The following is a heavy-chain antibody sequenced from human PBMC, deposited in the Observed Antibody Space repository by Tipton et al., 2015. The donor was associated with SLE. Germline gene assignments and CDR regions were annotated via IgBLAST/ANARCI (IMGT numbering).Heavy chain of an antibody. J-gene: IGHJ6*02. D-gene: IGHD6-19*01. V-gene: IGHV3-23*01. Sequence: SLRLSCAASGFTFSSYAMSWVRQAPGKGLEWGSAISGSGGSTYYADSVKGRFTISRDNSKNALYLQMNSLRAEDTAVYYCAKGMSSGWYTYCYYYGMDVWGHGTTVTVSS. CDR3: AKGMSSGWYTYCYYYGMDV. CDR2: ISGSGGST. CDR1: GFTFSSYA.